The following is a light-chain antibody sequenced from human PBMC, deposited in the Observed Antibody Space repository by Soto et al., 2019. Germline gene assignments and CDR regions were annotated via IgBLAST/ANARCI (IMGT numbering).Light chain of an antibody. V-gene: IGKV3-20*01. Sequence: EIELTQSPGTLSLSPGERATLSCRASQSVSSSYLAWYQQKPGQAPRLLIYGASSRATGIPDRFSGSGSGTDFTLTISRLEPEDFAVYYCQQYGSSPPQLTFGGGTKVDIK. CDR2: GAS. CDR1: QSVSSSY. J-gene: IGKJ4*01. CDR3: QQYGSSPPQLT.